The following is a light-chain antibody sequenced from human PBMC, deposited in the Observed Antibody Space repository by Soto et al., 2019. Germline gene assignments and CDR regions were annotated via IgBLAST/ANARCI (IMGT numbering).Light chain of an antibody. J-gene: IGKJ2*01. Sequence: EVVLTQSPATLYLSPGERATLSCRASQTIRSNFLTWYQQKPGQAPRLLIYTASTRAAGIPDRFSGSGSGTDFTLTISRLEPEDFAVYYCQHYYSSSGHTFGHGTKLQIK. CDR1: QTIRSNF. CDR2: TAS. V-gene: IGKV3-20*01. CDR3: QHYYSSSGHT.